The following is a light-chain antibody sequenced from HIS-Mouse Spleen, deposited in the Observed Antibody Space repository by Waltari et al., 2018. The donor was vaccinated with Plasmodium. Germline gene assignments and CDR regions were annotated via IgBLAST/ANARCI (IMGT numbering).Light chain of an antibody. Sequence: QSALTQPASVSGSPGQSITISCTGTSRAVGSYTLVPWYQQPPGKAPKLMIYEGSKRPSGVSNRFSGSKSGNTASLTISGLQAEDEADYYCCSYAGSSTNWVFGGGTKLTVL. J-gene: IGLJ3*02. CDR2: EGS. V-gene: IGLV2-23*01. CDR1: SRAVGSYTL. CDR3: CSYAGSSTNWV.